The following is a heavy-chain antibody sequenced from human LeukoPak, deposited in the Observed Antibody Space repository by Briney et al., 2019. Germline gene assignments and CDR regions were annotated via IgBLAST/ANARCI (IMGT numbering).Heavy chain of an antibody. CDR1: GFTFDDYA. Sequence: GGSLRLSCAASGFTFDDYAMHWVRQAPGKGLEWVSLISGDGGSTYFADSVKGRFTISRDNSKNSLYLQMNSLRTEDTALYYCAKNIYGSRSYNHAAFHIWGQGRMVTVSS. CDR2: ISGDGGST. D-gene: IGHD3-10*01. CDR3: AKNIYGSRSYNHAAFHI. V-gene: IGHV3-43*02. J-gene: IGHJ3*02.